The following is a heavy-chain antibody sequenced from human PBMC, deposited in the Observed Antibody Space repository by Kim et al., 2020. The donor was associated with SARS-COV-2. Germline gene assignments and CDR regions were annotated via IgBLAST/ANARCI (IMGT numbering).Heavy chain of an antibody. J-gene: IGHJ5*02. D-gene: IGHD3-16*01. CDR2: IYYSGST. Sequence: SETLSLTCTVSGGSISSSSYYWGWIRQPPGKGLEWIGSIYYSGSTYYNPSLKSRVTISVDTSKNQFSLKLSSVTAADTAVYYCARLSRLRLGELEGVAAGWFDPWGQGTLVTVSS. CDR1: GGSISSSSYY. CDR3: ARLSRLRLGELEGVAAGWFDP. V-gene: IGHV4-39*01.